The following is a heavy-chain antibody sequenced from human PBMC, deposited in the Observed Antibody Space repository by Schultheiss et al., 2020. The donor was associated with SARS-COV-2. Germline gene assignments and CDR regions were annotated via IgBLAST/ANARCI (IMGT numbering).Heavy chain of an antibody. CDR1: GGSISSYY. CDR2: IYYTGTT. J-gene: IGHJ4*02. CDR3: IRDKRSAVGD. D-gene: IGHD3-3*01. V-gene: IGHV4-59*04. Sequence: SQTLSLTCTVSGGSISSYYWSWIRQPPGKGLEWIGTIYYTGTTYYNLSLKSRLTIYVDTSKNELSLKLTSATAADTAVYYCIRDKRSAVGDWGQGTLVTVSS.